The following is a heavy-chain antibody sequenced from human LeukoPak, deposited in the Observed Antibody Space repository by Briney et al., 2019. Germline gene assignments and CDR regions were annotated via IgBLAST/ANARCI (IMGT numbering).Heavy chain of an antibody. V-gene: IGHV1-2*02. J-gene: IGHJ4*02. D-gene: IGHD3-3*01. CDR2: INPNSGGT. CDR3: ASGTTIFGVGGFDY. CDR1: GYTFTDYY. Sequence: ASLKVSCKASGYTFTDYYLHWVRQAPGQGLEWMGWINPNSGGTNYAQKFHGRVTMTRDTSISTAYMELSRLRSDDTAVYYCASGTTIFGVGGFDYWGQGTLVTVSS.